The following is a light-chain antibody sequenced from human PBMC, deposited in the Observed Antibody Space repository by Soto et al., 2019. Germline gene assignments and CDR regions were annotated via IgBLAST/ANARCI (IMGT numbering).Light chain of an antibody. V-gene: IGKV1-27*01. CDR2: DAS. CDR1: QGISTY. Sequence: DIQMTQSPSSLSASVGDRVTITCRASQGISTYLAWYQQKPGKVPKVLIYDASTLQSGVLSRFSGSGSGTDFTLTISSLQPEDVATYYCQKYDSAPRTFGQGTKVEIK. J-gene: IGKJ1*01. CDR3: QKYDSAPRT.